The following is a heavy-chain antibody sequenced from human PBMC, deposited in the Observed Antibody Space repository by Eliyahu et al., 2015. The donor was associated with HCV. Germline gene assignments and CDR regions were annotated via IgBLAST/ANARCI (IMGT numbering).Heavy chain of an antibody. Sequence: QLQLQESGPGLVKPSETLSLTCTVSGGSISSSSYYWGWIRQPPGKGLEWIGSIYYSGSTYYNPSLKSRVTISVDTSKNQFSLKLSSVTAADTAVYYCARLVVVPAAMRGYYYYYGMDVWGKGTTVTVSS. V-gene: IGHV4-39*01. CDR1: GGSISSSSYY. J-gene: IGHJ6*04. CDR2: IYYSGST. CDR3: ARLVVVPAAMRGYYYYYGMDV. D-gene: IGHD2-2*01.